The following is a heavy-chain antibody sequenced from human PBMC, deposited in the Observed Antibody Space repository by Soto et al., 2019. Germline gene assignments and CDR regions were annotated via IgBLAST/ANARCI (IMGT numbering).Heavy chain of an antibody. CDR2: IIDNGGST. J-gene: IGHJ6*02. CDR1: GFTFSSYA. CDR3: TTGVTSRGMDV. V-gene: IGHV3-23*01. Sequence: GGSLRLSCAASGFTFSSYAMSWVRQAPGKGLEWVSDIIDNGGSTFYADSVKGRFTISRDNPKNTLYLQMNSLKTEGTAVYYCTTGVTSRGMDVWGQGTTVTVSS. D-gene: IGHD2-21*02.